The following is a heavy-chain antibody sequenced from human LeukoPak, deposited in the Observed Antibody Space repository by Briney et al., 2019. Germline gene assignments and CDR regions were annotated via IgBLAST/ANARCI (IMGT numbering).Heavy chain of an antibody. D-gene: IGHD6-13*01. J-gene: IGHJ4*02. CDR1: GGSISSYY. V-gene: IGHV4-59*08. Sequence: SETLSLTCTVSGGSISSYYWSWIRQPPGKGLEWIGYIYYSGSTNYNPSLKSRVTISVDTSKNQFSLKLSSVTAADTAVYYCAGLYSSSWDYYFDYWGQGTLVTVSS. CDR2: IYYSGST. CDR3: AGLYSSSWDYYFDY.